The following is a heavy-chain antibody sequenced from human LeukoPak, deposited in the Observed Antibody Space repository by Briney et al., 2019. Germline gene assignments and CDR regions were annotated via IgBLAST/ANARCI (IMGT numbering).Heavy chain of an antibody. CDR3: ARDSYY. V-gene: IGHV4-34*01. CDR1: GGSFSGYY. CDR2: INHSGST. J-gene: IGHJ4*02. Sequence: SETLSLTCAVYGGSFSGYYWSWIRQPPGKGLEWIGEINHSGSTNYNPSLKSRVTISVDTSKNQFSLKLTSVTAADTAVYFCARDSYYWGQGILVTVSS.